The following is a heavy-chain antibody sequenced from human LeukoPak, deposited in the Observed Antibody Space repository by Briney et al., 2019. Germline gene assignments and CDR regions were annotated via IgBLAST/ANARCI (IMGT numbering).Heavy chain of an antibody. CDR2: INPNSGGT. D-gene: IGHD3-3*01. J-gene: IGHJ6*03. Sequence: ASVKVSCKASGYTFTGYYMHWVRQAPGQGVEWMGWINPNSGGTNYAQKFHATVTLPRATSISTAYMELSRPISADTTVFYCASWSISIFDYYYFDVWGKPTTVSVSS. CDR3: ASWSISIFDYYYFDV. CDR1: GYTFTGYY. V-gene: IGHV1-2*02.